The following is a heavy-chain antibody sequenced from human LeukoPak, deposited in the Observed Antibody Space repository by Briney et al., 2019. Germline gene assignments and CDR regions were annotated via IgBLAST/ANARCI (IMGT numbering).Heavy chain of an antibody. V-gene: IGHV3-74*01. CDR3: VGFNWASGSYSYYYYYMDV. CDR2: INSDGSST. J-gene: IGHJ6*03. D-gene: IGHD1-26*01. CDR1: GFTFSSYW. Sequence: GGSLRLSCAASGFTFSSYWMHWVRQAPGKGLVWVSRINSDGSSTSYADSVKGRSTISRDNAKNTLYLQMNSLRAEDTAVYYCVGFNWASGSYSYYYYYMDVWGKGTTVTVSS.